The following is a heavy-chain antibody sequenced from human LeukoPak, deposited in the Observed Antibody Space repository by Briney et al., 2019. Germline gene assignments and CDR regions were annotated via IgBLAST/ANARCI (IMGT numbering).Heavy chain of an antibody. J-gene: IGHJ4*02. D-gene: IGHD3-10*01. CDR1: EFTFTDYY. CDR2: ISISGTTI. V-gene: IGHV3-11*01. CDR3: ARGGGYGSGSHYYFDQ. Sequence: PGGSLRLSCAASEFTFTDYYMSWIRQAPGKGLEWLSYISISGTTINYADSVKGRFTISRDNAKNALYLQMNSLRAEDTAVYDCARGGGYGSGSHYYFDQWGQGTLVTVSS.